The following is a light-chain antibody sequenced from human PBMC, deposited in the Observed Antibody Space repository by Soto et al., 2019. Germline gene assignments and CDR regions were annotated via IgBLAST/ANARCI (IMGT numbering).Light chain of an antibody. CDR3: QTWVTGIQV. CDR1: SGHSSYA. V-gene: IGLV4-69*01. CDR2: LNSDGSH. Sequence: QLVLTQSPSASASLGASVKLTCTLSSGHSSYAIAWHQQQPEKGPRYLMKLNSDGSHSKGDGIPDRFSGSSSGAERYLTISSLQSGDEADYYCQTWVTGIQVFGTGTKLTVL. J-gene: IGLJ1*01.